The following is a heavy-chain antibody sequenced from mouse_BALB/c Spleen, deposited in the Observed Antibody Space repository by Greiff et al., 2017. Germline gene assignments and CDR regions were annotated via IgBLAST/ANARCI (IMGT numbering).Heavy chain of an antibody. CDR3: ARMDY. J-gene: IGHJ4*01. CDR2: INSNGGST. CDR1: GFTFSSYG. V-gene: IGHV5-6-3*01. Sequence: GQLKESGGGLVQPGGSLKLSCAASGFTFSSYGMSWVRQTPDKRLELVATINSNGGSTYYPDSVKGRFTISRDNAKNTLYLQMSSLKSEDTAMYYCARMDYWGQGTSVTVSS.